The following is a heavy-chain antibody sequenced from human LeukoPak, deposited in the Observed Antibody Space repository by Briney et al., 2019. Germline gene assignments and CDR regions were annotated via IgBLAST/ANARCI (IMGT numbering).Heavy chain of an antibody. CDR1: GYSISSGYY. D-gene: IGHD2-15*01. CDR3: ARAPRVYCSGGSCPPDAFDI. CDR2: IYHSGST. J-gene: IGHJ3*02. Sequence: SETLCLTCAVSGYSISSGYYWGWIRQPPGKGLEWIGSIYHSGSTYYNPSLKSRVTISVDTSKNQFSLKLSSVTAADTAVYYCARAPRVYCSGGSCPPDAFDIWGQGTMVTVSS. V-gene: IGHV4-38-2*01.